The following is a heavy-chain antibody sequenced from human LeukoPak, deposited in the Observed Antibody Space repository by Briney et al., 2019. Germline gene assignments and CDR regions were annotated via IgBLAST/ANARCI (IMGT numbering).Heavy chain of an antibody. CDR2: LYHSGSP. CDR3: ATLTGTTYPYYFDF. D-gene: IGHD1-20*01. J-gene: IGHJ4*02. Sequence: PSETLSLTCTVSGASIRHYYWSWVRQPPGKGLEWIGNLYHSGSPNYNTSLKSRVTISIDTSKNQFSLRLRSVTAADTAVYYCATLTGTTYPYYFDFWGQATLVTVSS. V-gene: IGHV4-59*01. CDR1: GASIRHYY.